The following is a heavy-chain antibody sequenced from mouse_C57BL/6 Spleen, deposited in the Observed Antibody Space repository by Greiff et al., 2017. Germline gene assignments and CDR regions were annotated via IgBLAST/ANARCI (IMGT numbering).Heavy chain of an antibody. CDR2: ISNGGGST. CDR1: GFTFSDYY. V-gene: IGHV5-12*01. Sequence: EVKVEESGGGLVQPGGSLKLSCAASGFTFSDYYMYWVRQTPEKRLEWVAYISNGGGSTYYPDTVKGRFTISRDNAKNTLYLQMSRLKSEDTAMYYCAREGYYYAMDYWGQGTSVTVSS. CDR3: AREGYYYAMDY. J-gene: IGHJ4*01.